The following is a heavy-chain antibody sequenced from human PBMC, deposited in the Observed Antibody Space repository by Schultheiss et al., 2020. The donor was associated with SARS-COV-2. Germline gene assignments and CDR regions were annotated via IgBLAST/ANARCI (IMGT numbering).Heavy chain of an antibody. CDR2: ISGSGGST. Sequence: GGSLRLSCAASGFTVSSNYMSWVRQAPGKGLEWVSAISGSGGSTYYADSVKGRFTISRDYSKNTLYLQMNSLRAEDTAVYYCARSAEYFQHWGQGTLVTVSS. CDR3: ARSAEYFQH. CDR1: GFTVSSNY. J-gene: IGHJ1*01. V-gene: IGHV3-66*02.